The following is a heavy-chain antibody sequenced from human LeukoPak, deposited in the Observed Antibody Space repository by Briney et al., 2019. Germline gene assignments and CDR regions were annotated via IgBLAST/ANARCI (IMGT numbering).Heavy chain of an antibody. CDR1: GFTFSNYN. V-gene: IGHV3-21*01. Sequence: GGSLRLSCAASGFTFSNYNMNWVRQAPGKGLELVSSISRSSIYKYYADSMKGRFTISRDNAKNSVYLQVNSVRAEDTAVYYCARGRYDSSGYYALFDYWGRGTLVTVSS. J-gene: IGHJ4*02. CDR3: ARGRYDSSGYYALFDY. D-gene: IGHD3-22*01. CDR2: ISRSSIYK.